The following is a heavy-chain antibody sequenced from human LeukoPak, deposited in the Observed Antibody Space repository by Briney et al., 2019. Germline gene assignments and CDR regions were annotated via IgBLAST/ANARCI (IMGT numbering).Heavy chain of an antibody. CDR1: GGSISSSSYY. D-gene: IGHD6-19*01. CDR3: ARGLIASGWYGDFDY. J-gene: IGHJ4*02. V-gene: IGHV4-39*01. Sequence: SETLSLTCTVSGGSISSSSYYWGWIRQPPGKGLEWIGSIYYSGSTYYNPSLKSRVTISVDTSKNQFSLKLSSVTAADTAVYYCARGLIASGWYGDFDYWGQGTLVTVSS. CDR2: IYYSGST.